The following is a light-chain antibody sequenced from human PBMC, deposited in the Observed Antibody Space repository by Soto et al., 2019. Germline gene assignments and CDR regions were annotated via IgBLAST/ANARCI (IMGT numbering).Light chain of an antibody. CDR2: EVA. Sequence: SALTQPASVSGSPGQSITISCTGTSSDPATYNLVSWYQQRPGKAPQLIIYEVAKRPSGVPARFSGSQSGDTASLTISGLQAEDEADYYCCSRLFGGGTKVTVL. CDR3: CSRL. V-gene: IGLV2-23*02. J-gene: IGLJ2*01. CDR1: SSDPATYNL.